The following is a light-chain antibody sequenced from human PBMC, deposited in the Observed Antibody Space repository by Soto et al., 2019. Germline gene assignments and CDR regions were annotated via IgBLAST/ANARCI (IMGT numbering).Light chain of an antibody. CDR1: RDIGNF. V-gene: IGKV1-27*01. Sequence: DIQMPQSPSSLSAFVGDRVTITWRASRDIGNFLAWYQQKPGRVPKLLIYAASPLQSGVQSRFSGRGSGTDFTLTISSLQPEDVATYFCQKGYSFAFIFGPGTKVDIK. J-gene: IGKJ3*01. CDR3: QKGYSFAFI. CDR2: AAS.